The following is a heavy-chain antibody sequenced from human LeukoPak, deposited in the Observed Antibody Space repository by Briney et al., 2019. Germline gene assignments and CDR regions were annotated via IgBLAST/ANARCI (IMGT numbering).Heavy chain of an antibody. D-gene: IGHD3-16*01. CDR3: ARVGMTTSV. J-gene: IGHJ4*02. V-gene: IGHV4-34*01. CDR2: INHSGST. CDR1: GFTFSSYA. Sequence: GSLRLSCAASGFTFSSYAMHWVRQPPGKGLEWIGEINHSGSTNYNPSLKSRVTISVDTSKNQFSLKLSSVTAADTVVYYCARVGMTTSVWGQGTLVTVSS.